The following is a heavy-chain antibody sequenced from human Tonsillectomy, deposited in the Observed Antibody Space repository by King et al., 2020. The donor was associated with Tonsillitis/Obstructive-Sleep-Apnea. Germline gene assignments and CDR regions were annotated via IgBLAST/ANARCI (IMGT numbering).Heavy chain of an antibody. Sequence: QLQESGPGLVKPSETLSLTCTVSGGSISSSSYYWGWIRQPPGKGLEWIGSIYYCGGTYYNPSLKSRVTVSVDTSKNQFSLKLSSVTAADTAVYYCARLDCSSTSCYLGYWGQGTLVTVSS. CDR3: ARLDCSSTSCYLGY. CDR1: GGSISSSSYY. J-gene: IGHJ4*02. V-gene: IGHV4-39*01. CDR2: IYYCGGT. D-gene: IGHD2-2*01.